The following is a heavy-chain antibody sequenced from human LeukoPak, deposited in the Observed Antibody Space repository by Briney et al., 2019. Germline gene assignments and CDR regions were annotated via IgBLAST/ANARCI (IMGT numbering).Heavy chain of an antibody. V-gene: IGHV4-59*08. CDR3: ARHESAVGALFH. D-gene: IGHD1-26*01. Sequence: SETLSLTCTVSGGTISRYYWSWIRQSPGKGLEWIGYIYSSGSTNSSPSLKGRVSISVDTSKNQFSLNLRSVTAADMAVYYCARHESAVGALFHWGQGMLVTASS. CDR2: IYSSGST. J-gene: IGHJ4*02. CDR1: GGTISRYY.